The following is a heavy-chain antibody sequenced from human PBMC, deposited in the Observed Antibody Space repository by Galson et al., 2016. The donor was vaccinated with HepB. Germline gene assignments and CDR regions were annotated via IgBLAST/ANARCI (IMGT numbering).Heavy chain of an antibody. CDR1: GFTFSTYA. J-gene: IGHJ4*02. Sequence: SLRLSCAASGFTFSTYAMTWVRQAPGKGLEWVSTISGSGGNTFYADSVKGRFTISRDNSKHTLYLQMNSLRGEETAVFYCAALEHYYFDYWGQGTLFTVSS. CDR3: AALEHYYFDY. V-gene: IGHV3-23*01. CDR2: ISGSGGNT. D-gene: IGHD1/OR15-1a*01.